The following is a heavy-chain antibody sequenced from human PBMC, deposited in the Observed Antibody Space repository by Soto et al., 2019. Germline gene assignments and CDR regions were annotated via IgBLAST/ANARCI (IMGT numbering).Heavy chain of an antibody. CDR1: GASISSGW. Sequence: QVQLQESGPGLAKPSGTLSLICAVYGASISSGWWTWVRQPPGKGLEWIGETLYSGRTNYNSSLNSRVTISIDKSKKQFSLNLSSVTAADTAVYYCSSRVTDAPTWGQGTLVTVSS. CDR2: TLYSGRT. V-gene: IGHV4-4*02. CDR3: SSRVTDAPT. J-gene: IGHJ5*02. D-gene: IGHD3-10*01.